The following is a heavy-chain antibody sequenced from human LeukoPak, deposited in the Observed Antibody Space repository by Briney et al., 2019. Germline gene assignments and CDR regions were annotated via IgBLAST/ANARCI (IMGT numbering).Heavy chain of an antibody. CDR1: GGSISSYY. D-gene: IGHD1-7*01. V-gene: IGHV4-59*01. J-gene: IGHJ6*03. CDR3: ARGGTGTWADYYYYYYMDV. Sequence: PSETLSLTCTVSGGSISSYYWSWIRQPPGKGLEWIGYIYYSGSTNYNPSLKSRVTISVDTSKNQFSLKLSSVTAADTAVYYCARGGTGTWADYYYYYYMDVWGKGTTVTVSS. CDR2: IYYSGST.